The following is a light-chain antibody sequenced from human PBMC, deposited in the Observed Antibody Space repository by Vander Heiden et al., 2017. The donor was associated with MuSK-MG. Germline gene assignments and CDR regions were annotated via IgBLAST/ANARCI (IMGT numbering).Light chain of an antibody. CDR1: SSDVGRYNF. V-gene: IGLV2-11*01. CDR2: DVN. Sequence: QSALTQPRSVSGSPGQSVTVSCTGTSSDVGRYNFVSWYQHHPGKAPKLMIYDVNKRPSGVPDRFSGSKSGNTASLTISGLQAEDEADYYCCSYAGSYRWIFGGGTKLTVL. J-gene: IGLJ2*01. CDR3: CSYAGSYRWI.